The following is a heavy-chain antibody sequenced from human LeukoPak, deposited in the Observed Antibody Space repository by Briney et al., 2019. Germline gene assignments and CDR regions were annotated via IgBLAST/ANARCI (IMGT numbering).Heavy chain of an antibody. Sequence: GGSLRLSCAASGFTVSTYWMHWVRQAPGKGLVWVARINVEGNYIDYAESVKGRFTISRDSAKNTLYLQMNSLRAEDTAVYYCVRDVWGDRDGFFEYWGQGTLVTVSS. CDR2: INVEGNYI. CDR1: GFTVSTYW. CDR3: VRDVWGDRDGFFEY. D-gene: IGHD2-21*01. J-gene: IGHJ4*02. V-gene: IGHV3-74*01.